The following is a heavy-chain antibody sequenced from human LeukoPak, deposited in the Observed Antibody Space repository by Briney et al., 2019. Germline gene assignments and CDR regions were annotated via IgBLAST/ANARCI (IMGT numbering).Heavy chain of an antibody. J-gene: IGHJ6*02. CDR2: ISWNSGSI. V-gene: IGHV3-9*01. CDR1: GFTFDDYA. CDR3: AKDGDDGSGSYYGMDV. Sequence: PGRSLRLSCAASGFTFDDYAMHWVRQAPGKGLEWVSGISWNSGSIGYADSVKGRFTISRDNAKNSLYLQMNSLRAEDTALYYCAKDGDDGSGSYYGMDVWGQGTTVTVSS. D-gene: IGHD3-10*01.